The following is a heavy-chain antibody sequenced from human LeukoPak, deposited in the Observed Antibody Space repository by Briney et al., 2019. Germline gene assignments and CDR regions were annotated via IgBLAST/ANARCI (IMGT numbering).Heavy chain of an antibody. CDR3: ARGPGGDYYDSSGYNDY. J-gene: IGHJ4*02. CDR1: GGSISSYY. CDR2: MYYSGST. V-gene: IGHV4-59*01. Sequence: SETLSLTCTVSGGSISSYYWSWIRQPPGKGLEWIGYMYYSGSTNYNPSLKSRVTLSVDTSKNQFSLKLSSVTAADTAVYYCARGPGGDYYDSSGYNDYWGQGTLVTVSS. D-gene: IGHD3-22*01.